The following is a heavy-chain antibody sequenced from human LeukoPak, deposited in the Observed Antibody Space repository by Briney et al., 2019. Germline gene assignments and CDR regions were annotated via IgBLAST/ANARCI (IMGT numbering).Heavy chain of an antibody. J-gene: IGHJ3*02. V-gene: IGHV3-9*01. CDR2: ISWNSGSI. Sequence: GGSLRLSCAASGFTFDDYAMHWVRQAPGKGLEWVSGISWNSGSIGYADSVKGRFTISRDNAKNSLYLQMNSLRAEDTALYYCAKGYSSGYYYGAFDIRGQGTMVTVSS. D-gene: IGHD3-22*01. CDR3: AKGYSSGYYYGAFDI. CDR1: GFTFDDYA.